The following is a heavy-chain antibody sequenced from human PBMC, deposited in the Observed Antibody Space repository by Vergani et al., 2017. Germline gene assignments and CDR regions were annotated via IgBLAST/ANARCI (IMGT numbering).Heavy chain of an antibody. Sequence: EVQLVQSGAEVKKPGESLKISCKGSGYSFTSYWIGWLRQMPGKGLEWMGIIYPGDSDTRYSPSFQVQVTISADKSISTAYLQWSSLKASDTAMYYCARSGGSSVYYYYYMDVWGKGTTVTVSS. V-gene: IGHV5-51*03. D-gene: IGHD6-6*01. J-gene: IGHJ6*03. CDR2: IYPGDSDT. CDR1: GYSFTSYW. CDR3: ARSGGSSVYYYYYMDV.